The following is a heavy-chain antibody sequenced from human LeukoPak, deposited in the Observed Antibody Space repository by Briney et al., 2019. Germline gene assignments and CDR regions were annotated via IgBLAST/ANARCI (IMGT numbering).Heavy chain of an antibody. CDR3: ATSGSPFHDAFDI. D-gene: IGHD1-26*01. V-gene: IGHV7-4-1*02. J-gene: IGHJ3*02. CDR1: GYTFTSYA. CDR2: INTNTGNP. Sequence: ASVKVSCKASGYTFTSYAMNWVRQAPGQGLEWMGWINTNTGNPTYAQGFTGRFVFSLDTSVSTAYLQISSLKAEDTAVYYRATSGSPFHDAFDIWGQGTMVTVSS.